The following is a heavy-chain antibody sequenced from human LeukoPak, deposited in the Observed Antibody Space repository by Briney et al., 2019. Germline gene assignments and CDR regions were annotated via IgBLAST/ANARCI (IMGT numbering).Heavy chain of an antibody. Sequence: GGSLRLSCTATGFTFNNYAMSWVRQAPGKGLEWVSTVTGGGDTTHYADAVRGRSTITRDNSQNTLYLRMNSLRVEDTAMYFCAKGGAVDGTLKFDYWGQGTLVTVTS. CDR3: AKGGAVDGTLKFDY. V-gene: IGHV3-23*01. CDR1: GFTFNNYA. D-gene: IGHD1-1*01. CDR2: VTGGGDTT. J-gene: IGHJ4*02.